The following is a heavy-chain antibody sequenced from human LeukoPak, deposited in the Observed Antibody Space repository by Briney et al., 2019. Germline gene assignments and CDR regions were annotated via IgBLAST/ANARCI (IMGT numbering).Heavy chain of an antibody. V-gene: IGHV3-7*03. CDR3: ARYSIAANFDY. Sequence: QPGGSLRLSCAASGFTFSSYWMSWVRQAPGKGLEWVANIKQDGSEKYYVDSVKGRFTISRDNAKNSLYLQVNSLRAEDTAVYYCARYSIAANFDYWGQGTLVTVSS. CDR1: GFTFSSYW. D-gene: IGHD6-13*01. CDR2: IKQDGSEK. J-gene: IGHJ4*02.